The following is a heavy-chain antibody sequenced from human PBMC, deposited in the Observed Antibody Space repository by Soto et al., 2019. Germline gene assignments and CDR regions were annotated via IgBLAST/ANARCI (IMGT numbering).Heavy chain of an antibody. D-gene: IGHD3-16*01. V-gene: IGHV4-59*01. CDR3: ARVSYHYVWGSSTGMDV. CDR1: GGSISSND. Sequence: QVQLQESGPGLVKPAETLSLTCSVSGGSISSNDWSWIRQPPGKGLEYIGYISYNGNTNYKPSPNSRVTISVDTSKNQFSLKMSSVTAADTAVYYCARVSYHYVWGSSTGMDVWGQGTTVTVSS. CDR2: ISYNGNT. J-gene: IGHJ6*02.